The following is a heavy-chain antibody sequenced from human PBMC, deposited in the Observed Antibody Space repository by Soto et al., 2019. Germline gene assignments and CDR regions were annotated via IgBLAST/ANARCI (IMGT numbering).Heavy chain of an antibody. D-gene: IGHD2-8*01. CDR3: ARGGTPAGIVLMVYAAGPFDY. Sequence: ASVKVSCKASGYTFTSYYMHWVRQAPGQGLEWMGIINPSGGSTSYAQKFQGRVTMTRDTSTSTVYMELSSLRSEDTAVYYCARGGTPAGIVLMVYAAGPFDYWGQGTLVTVSS. CDR2: INPSGGST. V-gene: IGHV1-46*01. J-gene: IGHJ4*02. CDR1: GYTFTSYY.